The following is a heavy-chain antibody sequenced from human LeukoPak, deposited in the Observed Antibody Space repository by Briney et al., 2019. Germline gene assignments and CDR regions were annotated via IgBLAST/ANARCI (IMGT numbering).Heavy chain of an antibody. Sequence: SETLSLTCTVSGGSISSYYWSWIRQPAGKGLEWVGRIYTSGSTNYNPSLKSRVTMSVDTSKNQFSLKLSSVTAADTAVYYCARDQGIAAAGPFDYWGQGTLVTVSS. D-gene: IGHD6-13*01. V-gene: IGHV4-4*07. CDR2: IYTSGST. CDR1: GGSISSYY. CDR3: ARDQGIAAAGPFDY. J-gene: IGHJ4*02.